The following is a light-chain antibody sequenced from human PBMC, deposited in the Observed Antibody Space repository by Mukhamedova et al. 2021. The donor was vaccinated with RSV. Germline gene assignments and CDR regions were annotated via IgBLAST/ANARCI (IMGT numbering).Light chain of an antibody. CDR3: QQSSSVPRT. Sequence: VSITCRASQNINNYLNWYQQKPGKAPKLLIYAASSLQGGVPSRFSGSGSGTEFALTISTLQPEDFATYYCQQSSSVPRTFGQGT. J-gene: IGKJ1*01. CDR1: QNINNY. V-gene: IGKV1-39*01. CDR2: AAS.